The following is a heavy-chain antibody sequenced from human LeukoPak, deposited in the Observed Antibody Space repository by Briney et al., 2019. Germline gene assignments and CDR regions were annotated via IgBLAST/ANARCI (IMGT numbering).Heavy chain of an antibody. CDR2: INHSGST. J-gene: IGHJ4*02. CDR3: ARGNGYHYF. D-gene: IGHD3-22*01. CDR1: GGSFSGYY. Sequence: SETLSLTCAVYGGSFSGYYWSWIRQPPGKGLEWIGEINHSGSTNYNPSLKSRVTISVDTSKNQFSLKLSSVTAADTAVYYCARGNGYHYFWGQGTLVTVSS. V-gene: IGHV4-34*01.